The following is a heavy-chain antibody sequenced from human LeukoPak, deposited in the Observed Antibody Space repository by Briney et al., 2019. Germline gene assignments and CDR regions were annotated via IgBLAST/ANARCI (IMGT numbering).Heavy chain of an antibody. CDR2: IKQDGSEK. Sequence: GGSLRLSCAASGFTFTNNFMSWVRQVPGKGLEWVANIKQDGSEKTYADSVRGRFTISRDNSKNTLYLQMNSLRAEDTAVYYCATERPDSRVLDYWGQGLVVTVSS. V-gene: IGHV3-7*01. D-gene: IGHD3-10*01. CDR1: GFTFTNNF. CDR3: ATERPDSRVLDY. J-gene: IGHJ4*02.